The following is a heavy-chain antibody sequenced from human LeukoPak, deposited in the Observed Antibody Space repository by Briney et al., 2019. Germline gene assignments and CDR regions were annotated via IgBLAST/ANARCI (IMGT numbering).Heavy chain of an antibody. CDR3: AKDIRYNDNWFDP. CDR2: MNPNSGNT. CDR1: GYTFTSYD. D-gene: IGHD1-14*01. V-gene: IGHV1-8*01. Sequence: ASVKVSCKASGYTFTSYDINWVRQATGQGLEWMGWMNPNSGNTGYAQKFQGRVTMTRNTSISTAYMELSSLRSEDTALYYCAKDIRYNDNWFDPWGQGTLVTVSS. J-gene: IGHJ5*02.